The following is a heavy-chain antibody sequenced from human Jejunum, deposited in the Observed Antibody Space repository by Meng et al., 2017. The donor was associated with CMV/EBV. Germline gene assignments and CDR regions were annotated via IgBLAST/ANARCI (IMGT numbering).Heavy chain of an antibody. J-gene: IGHJ6*02. D-gene: IGHD1-26*01. V-gene: IGHV3-74*01. Sequence: AASGFTFSSYWMHWVRQDPGKGLVWVSRINSDGSSTSYADSVKGRFTISRDNAKNTLYLQMNSLRAEDTAVYYCARRGIRGGGMDVWGQGTTVTVSS. CDR2: INSDGSST. CDR1: GFTFSSYW. CDR3: ARRGIRGGGMDV.